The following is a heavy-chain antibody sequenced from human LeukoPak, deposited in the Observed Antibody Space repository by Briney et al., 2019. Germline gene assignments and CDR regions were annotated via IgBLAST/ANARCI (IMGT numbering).Heavy chain of an antibody. V-gene: IGHV4-34*01. CDR2: INHSGST. CDR1: GGSFSGYY. J-gene: IGHJ4*02. D-gene: IGHD3-16*01. Sequence: SETLSLTCAVYGGSFSGYYWSWIRQPPGKGLEWIGEINHSGSTNYNPSLKSRVTISVDTSKNQFSLKLSSVTAADTAVYYCARARGGRSAPDFDYWGQGTLVTVSS. CDR3: ARARGGRSAPDFDY.